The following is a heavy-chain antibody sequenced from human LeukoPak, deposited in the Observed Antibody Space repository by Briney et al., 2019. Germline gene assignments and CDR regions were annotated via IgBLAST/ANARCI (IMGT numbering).Heavy chain of an antibody. J-gene: IGHJ4*02. V-gene: IGHV3-7*05. CDR2: IKQDGSEK. CDR3: ARGESGTKGY. CDR1: GFTFSDYY. D-gene: IGHD2-8*01. Sequence: GGSLRLSCAASGFTFSDYYMSWVRQAPGKGLEWVANIKQDGSEKYYVDSVKGRFTISRDSAKNSLYLQMNSLRAEDTAVYYCARGESGTKGYWGQGTLVTVSS.